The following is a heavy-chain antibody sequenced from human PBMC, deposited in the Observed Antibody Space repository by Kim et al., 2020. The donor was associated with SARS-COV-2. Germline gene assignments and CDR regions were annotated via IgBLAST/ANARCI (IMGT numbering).Heavy chain of an antibody. V-gene: IGHV4-59*13. Sequence: SETLSLTCTVSGGSISSYYWSWIRQPPGKGLEWIGYIYYSGSTNYNPSLKSRVTISVDTSKNQFSLKLSSVTAADTAVYYCARGIVVVVPAAIYNYYYGMDVLGQGTTVTVSS. CDR2: IYYSGST. D-gene: IGHD2-2*01. J-gene: IGHJ6*02. CDR3: ARGIVVVVPAAIYNYYYGMDV. CDR1: GGSISSYY.